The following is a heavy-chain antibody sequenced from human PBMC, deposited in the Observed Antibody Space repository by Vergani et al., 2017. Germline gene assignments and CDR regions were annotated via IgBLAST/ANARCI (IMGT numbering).Heavy chain of an antibody. CDR1: GASVNSYY. J-gene: IGHJ4*02. V-gene: IGHV4-59*02. Sequence: QVKLQESGPGLVKPSETLSLTCTVSGASVNSYYWSWIRQPPGTGLEGVGYVSFRGDTLYDPSVKGRMTISLNTSSNQFSLYLTSVTAAGTAVYYCARSRRYYGAGSPDYWGQGTLVTVSS. CDR3: ARSRRYYGAGSPDY. D-gene: IGHD3-10*01. CDR2: VSFRGDT.